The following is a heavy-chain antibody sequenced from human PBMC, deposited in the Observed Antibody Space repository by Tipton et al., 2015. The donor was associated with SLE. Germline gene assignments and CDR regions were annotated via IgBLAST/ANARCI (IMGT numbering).Heavy chain of an antibody. V-gene: IGHV3-9*01. CDR3: ARDSGSYYYDSSGYYSDY. J-gene: IGHJ4*02. D-gene: IGHD3-22*01. CDR1: GFSFDDYA. CDR2: ISWNSGSI. Sequence: SLRLSCAASGFSFDDYAMHWVRPTPGKGLEWVSGISWNSGSIGYADSVKGRFTISRDNAKNSLYLQMNSLRAEDTAVDYCARDSGSYYYDSSGYYSDYWGQGTLVTVSS.